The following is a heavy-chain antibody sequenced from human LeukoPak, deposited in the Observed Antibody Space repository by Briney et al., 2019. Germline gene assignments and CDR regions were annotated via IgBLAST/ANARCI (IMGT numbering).Heavy chain of an antibody. CDR3: TKAQLPRHEPGNFYFDY. V-gene: IGHV3-30*18. CDR2: VSYDESSI. J-gene: IGHJ4*02. CDR1: GFTFSTYG. Sequence: PGRSLRLSWAASGFTFSTYGMHWVRQAPRKGLERVSGVSYDESSIYYADSVKGRFTSSRDNSKNTLFLHMNSLRSDDTAVYYCTKAQLPRHEPGNFYFDYWGQGILVTVSS. D-gene: IGHD2-2*01.